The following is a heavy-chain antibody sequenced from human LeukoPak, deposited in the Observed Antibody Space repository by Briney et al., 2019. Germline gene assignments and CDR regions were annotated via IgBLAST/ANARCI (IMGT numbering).Heavy chain of an antibody. CDR2: IKQDGSEK. D-gene: IGHD6-19*01. J-gene: IGHJ4*02. CDR3: ARDQYSSGWYPVYFDY. CDR1: GFTFISYW. V-gene: IGHV3-7*03. Sequence: PGGSLQPSSAAPGFTFISYWLSWVRQAPGGGREWVAKIKQDGSEKYYVDSVKGRFTISRDNAKNSLYLQMNSLRAEDTAVYYCARDQYSSGWYPVYFDYWGQGTLVTVSS.